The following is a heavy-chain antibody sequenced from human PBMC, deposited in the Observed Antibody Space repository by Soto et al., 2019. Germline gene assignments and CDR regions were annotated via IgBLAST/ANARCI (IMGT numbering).Heavy chain of an antibody. V-gene: IGHV3-23*01. J-gene: IGHJ6*02. CDR1: GFTFPSGYSFSNYA. D-gene: IGHD2-2*01. CDR2: ISGGGDST. CDR3: AKERIPAPIFDYYYGVDV. Sequence: EGQLLESGGGLVQPGGSLRLSCAASGFTFPSGYSFSNYAMTWVRQAPGKGLEWVSIISGGGDSTYYADSVKGRFTISRDNSKNTLYLQTSSLRAEDTAVYYCAKERIPAPIFDYYYGVDVWGQGTTVTVSS.